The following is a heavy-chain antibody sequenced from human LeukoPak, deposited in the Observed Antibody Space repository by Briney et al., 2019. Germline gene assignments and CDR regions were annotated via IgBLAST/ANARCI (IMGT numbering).Heavy chain of an antibody. CDR1: GFTYSHYG. V-gene: IGHV3-33*08. CDR2: IWSDGTEK. D-gene: IGHD4-11*01. CDR3: ARDAQRGFDYSNSLQY. Sequence: GKSLRLSCVASGFTYSHYGMHWVRQAPGKGLEWVAVIWSDGTEKYYADAVKGRFTISRDDSRKTVYLQMNRPRGEDTAVYYCARDAQRGFDYSNSLQYWGQGTPVTVSS. J-gene: IGHJ4*02.